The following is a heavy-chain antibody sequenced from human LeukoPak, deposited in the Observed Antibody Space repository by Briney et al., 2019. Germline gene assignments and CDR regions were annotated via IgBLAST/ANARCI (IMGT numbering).Heavy chain of an antibody. V-gene: IGHV3-7*03. Sequence: PGGSLRLSCVASGFTFGKYWMSWVRQAPGKGLEWVANIKLDGSEENYVDSMKGRFTISRDNTKNSLYLQMNSLRAEDTAVFYCARDQYDTWSRRGNFDSWGQGTLVIVSS. CDR1: GFTFGKYW. D-gene: IGHD3-9*01. CDR2: IKLDGSEE. J-gene: IGHJ4*02. CDR3: ARDQYDTWSRRGNFDS.